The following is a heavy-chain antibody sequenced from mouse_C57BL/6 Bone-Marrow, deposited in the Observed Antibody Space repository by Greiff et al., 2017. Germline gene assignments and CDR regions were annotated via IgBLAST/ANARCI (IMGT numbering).Heavy chain of an antibody. Sequence: EVQLVESGGGLVKPGGSLKLSCAASGFTFSSYAMSWVRQTPEKRLEWVATISDGSSYTYYPDNVKGRFTISSDNAKNNLYLQMSHLKSEDTAMYYCARDPLYYGNYDDWGQGTTLTVSS. CDR1: GFTFSSYA. V-gene: IGHV5-4*01. J-gene: IGHJ2*01. CDR2: ISDGSSYT. D-gene: IGHD2-1*01. CDR3: ARDPLYYGNYDD.